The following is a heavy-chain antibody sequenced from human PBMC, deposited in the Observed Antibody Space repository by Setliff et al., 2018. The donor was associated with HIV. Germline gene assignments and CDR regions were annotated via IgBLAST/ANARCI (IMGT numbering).Heavy chain of an antibody. V-gene: IGHV4-34*01. CDR2: INHSGST. CDR3: ARQDYYYDSSGYYRWWEPFSWYFDL. Sequence: SETLSLTCAVYGGSFSGYYWSWIRQPPGKGLEWIGEINHSGSTNHNPSLKSRVTISVDTSKNQFSLKLSSVTAADTAVYYCARQDYYYDSSGYYRWWEPFSWYFDLWGRGTLVTVSS. D-gene: IGHD3-22*01. CDR1: GGSFSGYY. J-gene: IGHJ2*01.